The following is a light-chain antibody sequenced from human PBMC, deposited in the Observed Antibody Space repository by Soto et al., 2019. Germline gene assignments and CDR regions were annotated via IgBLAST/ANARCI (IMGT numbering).Light chain of an antibody. V-gene: IGKV3-20*01. J-gene: IGKJ1*01. Sequence: EIVMTQSPATLSVSPGERATLSCRASESVGSKVAWYQQKPGQAPRVLIYGASIRATGIPDRFSGSGSGTDFTLTISRLEPEDFAVYYCQQYGSSGTFGQGTKEDIK. CDR2: GAS. CDR1: ESVGSK. CDR3: QQYGSSGT.